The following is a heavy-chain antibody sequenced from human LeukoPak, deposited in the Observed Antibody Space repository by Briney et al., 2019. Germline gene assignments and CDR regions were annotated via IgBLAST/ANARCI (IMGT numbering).Heavy chain of an antibody. D-gene: IGHD4/OR15-4a*01. CDR3: AKVSSASNYKGAFDI. V-gene: IGHV3-9*01. Sequence: GRSLRLSCAASGFTFDDYAIHWVRQAPGKGLEWVSGISWNSGSIGYADSVKGRFTISRDNAKNSLYLQMNSLRAEDTALYYCAKVSSASNYKGAFDIWGQGTMVTVSS. CDR1: GFTFDDYA. J-gene: IGHJ3*02. CDR2: ISWNSGSI.